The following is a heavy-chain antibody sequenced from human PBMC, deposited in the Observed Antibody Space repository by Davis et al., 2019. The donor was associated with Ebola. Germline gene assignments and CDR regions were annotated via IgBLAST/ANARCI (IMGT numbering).Heavy chain of an antibody. CDR3: ARDLAAAAGTGLDP. CDR2: INPNSGGT. J-gene: IGHJ5*02. D-gene: IGHD6-13*01. CDR1: GYTFTGYY. V-gene: IGHV1-2*02. Sequence: ASVQVSCQASGYTFTGYYMHWVRQAPGQGLEWMGWINPNSGGTNYAQKFQGRVTMTRDTSISTAYMELSRLRSDDTAVYYCARDLAAAAGTGLDPWGQGTLVTVSS.